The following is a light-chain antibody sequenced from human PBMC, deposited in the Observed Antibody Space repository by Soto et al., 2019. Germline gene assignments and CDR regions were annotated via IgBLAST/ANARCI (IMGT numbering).Light chain of an antibody. J-gene: IGKJ1*01. CDR2: GAS. CDR3: QQYNTCLWT. Sequence: EIVMTQSPATLSVSPGERATLSCRASQSVNSNLAWYQQKPGQAPRLLIYGASTRATGIPARFSGSGSGTEFTLTISSLQAEDFAVYYCQQYNTCLWTFGQGTKVEIK. CDR1: QSVNSN. V-gene: IGKV3-15*01.